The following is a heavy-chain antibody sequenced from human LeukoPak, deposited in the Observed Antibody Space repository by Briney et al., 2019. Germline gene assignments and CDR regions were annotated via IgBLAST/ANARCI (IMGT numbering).Heavy chain of an antibody. CDR1: GFTFDDYA. CDR2: ISWNSGSI. CDR3: AGGDRIAAAGKGVDY. V-gene: IGHV3-9*01. J-gene: IGHJ4*02. Sequence: AGGSLRLSCAASGFTFDDYAMHWVRQAPGKGLEWVSGISWNSGSIGYADSVKGRFTISRDNAKNSLYLQMNSLRAEDTAVYYCAGGDRIAAAGKGVDYWGQGTLVTVSS. D-gene: IGHD6-13*01.